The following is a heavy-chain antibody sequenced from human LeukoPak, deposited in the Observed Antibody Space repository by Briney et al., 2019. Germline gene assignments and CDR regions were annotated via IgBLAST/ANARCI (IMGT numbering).Heavy chain of an antibody. D-gene: IGHD3-10*01. CDR3: ARREGDYYGSGSYYEP. CDR2: ICPGDSDT. CDR1: GYSFTSYW. Sequence: HGESLKISCKGSGYSFTSYWIGWVRQMPGKGLEWMGIICPGDSDTRYSPSFQGQVTISADKSISTAYLQWSSLKASDTAMYYCARREGDYYGSGSYYEPWGQGTLVTVSS. V-gene: IGHV5-51*01. J-gene: IGHJ5*02.